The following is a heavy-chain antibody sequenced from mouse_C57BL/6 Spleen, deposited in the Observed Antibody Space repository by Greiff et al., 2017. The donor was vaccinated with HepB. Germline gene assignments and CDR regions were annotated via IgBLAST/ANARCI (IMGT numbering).Heavy chain of an antibody. CDR2: IDPSESYT. CDR1: GYTFPSYW. J-gene: IGHJ2*01. Sequence: QVQLKQPGAELVMPGASVKLSCKASGYTFPSYWMYWVKQRPGQGLEWIGEIDPSESYTNYNQKFKGKSTLTVDKSSSTAYMQLRSLASEDSAVCYCARLYGNYFGCWGDDNTHTVS. D-gene: IGHD2-1*01. CDR3: ARLYGNYFGC. V-gene: IGHV1-69*01.